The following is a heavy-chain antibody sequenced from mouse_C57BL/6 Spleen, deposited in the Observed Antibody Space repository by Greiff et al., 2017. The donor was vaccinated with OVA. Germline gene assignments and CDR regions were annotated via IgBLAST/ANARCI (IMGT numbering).Heavy chain of an antibody. CDR3: AREAYYSKKFAY. CDR1: GFTFSSYA. J-gene: IGHJ3*01. V-gene: IGHV5-4*01. Sequence: EVKLVESGGGLVKPGGSLKLSCAASGFTFSSYAMSWVRQTPEKRLEWVATISDGGSYTYYPDNVKGRFTISRDNAKNNLYLQMSHLKSEDTAMYYCAREAYYSKKFAYWGQGTLVTVSA. D-gene: IGHD2-5*01. CDR2: ISDGGSYT.